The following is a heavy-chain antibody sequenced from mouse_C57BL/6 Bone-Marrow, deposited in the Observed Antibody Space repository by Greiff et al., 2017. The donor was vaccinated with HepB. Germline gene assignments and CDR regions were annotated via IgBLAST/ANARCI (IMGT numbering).Heavy chain of an antibody. CDR1: GYTFTGYW. CDR3: ARNRLYGYDWYFDV. Sequence: QVQLKESGAELLKPGASVKLSCKATGYTFTGYWIEWVKQRPGRGLEWIGEILPGSGSTNYHEKFKGKATFTADTSSNTAYMQLSSLTTEDSAIYYCARNRLYGYDWYFDVWGTGTTVTVSS. D-gene: IGHD2-2*01. V-gene: IGHV1-9*01. CDR2: ILPGSGST. J-gene: IGHJ1*03.